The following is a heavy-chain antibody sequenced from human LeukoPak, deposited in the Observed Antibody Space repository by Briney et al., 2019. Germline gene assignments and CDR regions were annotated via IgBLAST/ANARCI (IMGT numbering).Heavy chain of an antibody. Sequence: ASVTVSCKASGGTFSSYAISWVRQAPGQGLEWMGGIIPIFGTANYAQKFQGRVTITADESTSTAYMELSSLRSEDTAVYYCAKDPTSVGGRHDWLLDSWGQGTLVTVSS. CDR1: GGTFSSYA. V-gene: IGHV1-69*01. J-gene: IGHJ5*02. CDR2: IIPIFGTA. D-gene: IGHD3-9*01. CDR3: AKDPTSVGGRHDWLLDS.